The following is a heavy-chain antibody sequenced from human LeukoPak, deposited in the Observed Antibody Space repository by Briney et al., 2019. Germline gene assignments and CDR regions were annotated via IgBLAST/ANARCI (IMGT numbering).Heavy chain of an antibody. CDR3: AREPSIAGACDI. V-gene: IGHV3-48*02. J-gene: IGHJ3*02. CDR2: ISRTSNTI. Sequence: XGSLRLSCAASGFSFSSYGMNWVRQAPGKGLEWVSYISRTSNTIYYADSVKGRFTISRDNARNSLYLQMNSLRDEDTAVYYCAREPSIAGACDIWGQGTMVTVSS. CDR1: GFSFSSYG.